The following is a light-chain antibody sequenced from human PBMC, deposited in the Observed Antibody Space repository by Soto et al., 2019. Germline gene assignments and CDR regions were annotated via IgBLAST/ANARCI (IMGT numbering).Light chain of an antibody. J-gene: IGKJ3*01. Sequence: DIQMTQSPSSLSASVGDRVTITCRASQSISNYLNWYQQKPGKAPKLLIYAASRLQSGVPSRFSGSGSGTDFTLTISSRQPEDFATYSCQQSYTTLFTFGPGTNVDI. CDR3: QQSYTTLFT. CDR1: QSISNY. V-gene: IGKV1-39*01. CDR2: AAS.